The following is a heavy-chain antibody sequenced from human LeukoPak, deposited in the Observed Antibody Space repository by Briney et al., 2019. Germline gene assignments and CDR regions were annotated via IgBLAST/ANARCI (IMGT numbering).Heavy chain of an antibody. Sequence: ASVKVSCKASGYTFTGYYMHWVRQAPGQGLEWMGRINPNSGGTNYAQKFQGRVTMTRDTSISTAYMELSRLRSDDTAVYYCARITPYYYYMDVWGKGTTVTVSS. J-gene: IGHJ6*03. D-gene: IGHD3-16*01. CDR2: INPNSGGT. CDR1: GYTFTGYY. CDR3: ARITPYYYYMDV. V-gene: IGHV1-2*06.